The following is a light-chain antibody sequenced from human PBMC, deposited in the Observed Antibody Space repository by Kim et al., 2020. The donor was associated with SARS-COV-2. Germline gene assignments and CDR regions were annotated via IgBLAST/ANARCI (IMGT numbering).Light chain of an antibody. CDR3: QQYGSSPYT. CDR2: GAS. J-gene: IGKJ2*01. CDR1: PSVHTNY. Sequence: EIVLTQSPGTLSLSPGERATLSCRASPSVHTNYLAWYQQKPGQAPRLLIYGASSSATGIPDRFSGSGSGTDFTLTISRLEPEDFAVYYCQQYGSSPYTFGQGTKLEI. V-gene: IGKV3-20*01.